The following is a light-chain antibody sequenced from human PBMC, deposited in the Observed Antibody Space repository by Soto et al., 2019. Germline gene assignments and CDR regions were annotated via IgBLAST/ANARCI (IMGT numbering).Light chain of an antibody. J-gene: IGLJ1*01. Sequence: QSVLTQPPSVSAAPAQNVTISCSRGDXSIGNIYVSWYQQLPGRGPKLLIYYNDKRPSGIPDRFSGSKSGRSATLGITGLQTGDEANYYCGTWDNSLSAYVFGTGTKVTVL. CDR2: YND. CDR3: GTWDNSLSAYV. CDR1: DXSIGNIY. V-gene: IGLV1-51*01.